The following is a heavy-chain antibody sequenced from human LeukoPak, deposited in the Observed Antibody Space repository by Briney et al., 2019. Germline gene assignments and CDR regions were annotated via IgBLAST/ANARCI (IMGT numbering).Heavy chain of an antibody. Sequence: PSETLSLTCTVSGGSISSSSYYWGWIRQPPGKGLEWIGSIYYSGSTYYNPSLKSRVTISVDTSKNQFSLKLSSVTAADTAVYYCARDLLGGQLDYWGQGTLVTVSS. D-gene: IGHD3-10*01. V-gene: IGHV4-39*07. J-gene: IGHJ4*02. CDR2: IYYSGST. CDR1: GGSISSSSYY. CDR3: ARDLLGGQLDY.